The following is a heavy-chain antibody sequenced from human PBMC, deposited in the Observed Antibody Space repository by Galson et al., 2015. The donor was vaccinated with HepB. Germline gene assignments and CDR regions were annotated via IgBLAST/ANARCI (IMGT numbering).Heavy chain of an antibody. V-gene: IGHV3-7*05. CDR3: ARHVAGALDY. Sequence: SLRLSCAASGFTFSNYWMSWVRQAPGKGLEWVANIKQDGSEKYYVDSVKGRFTISRDNAENSLSLQMNSLRDEDTALYHCARHVAGALDYWGQGTLVTVSS. CDR2: IKQDGSEK. D-gene: IGHD7-27*01. J-gene: IGHJ4*02. CDR1: GFTFSNYW.